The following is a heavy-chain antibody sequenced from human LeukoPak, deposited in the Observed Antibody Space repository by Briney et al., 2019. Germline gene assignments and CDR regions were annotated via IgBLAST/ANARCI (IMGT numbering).Heavy chain of an antibody. V-gene: IGHV5-51*01. CDR2: LYPGDSDT. Sequence: GESLKISCKGSGYSFTGYWIGWVRQMPGKGLEWMGILYPGDSDTRYSPSFQGQVTISADKSINTAYLQWNSLKASDTAMYYCATRYSSGWYDTFDIWGQGTMVTVSS. D-gene: IGHD6-19*01. CDR1: GYSFTGYW. CDR3: ATRYSSGWYDTFDI. J-gene: IGHJ3*02.